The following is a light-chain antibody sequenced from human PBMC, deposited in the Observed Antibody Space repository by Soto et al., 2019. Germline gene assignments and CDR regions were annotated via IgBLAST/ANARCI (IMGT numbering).Light chain of an antibody. CDR3: QTWVTGIHI. CDR1: SGHSNYA. V-gene: IGLV4-69*01. J-gene: IGLJ2*01. Sequence: QLVLTQSLSASASLGASVKLTCTLSSGHSNYAIAWHQQQPEKGPRFLMKLNSDGSHSKGDGIPDRFSGSSSGAERYLTISTLPSEDEADYYCQTWVTGIHIFGGGTKLTVL. CDR2: LNSDGSH.